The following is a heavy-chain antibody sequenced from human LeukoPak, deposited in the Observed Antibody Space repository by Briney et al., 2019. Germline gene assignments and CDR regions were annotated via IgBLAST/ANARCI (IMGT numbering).Heavy chain of an antibody. J-gene: IGHJ4*02. D-gene: IGHD4-17*01. CDR3: AREVVDYVGNLDS. Sequence: GGSLRLSCEGSGFTLSNYAMHWVRQAPGKGLEWVSLLTYNGKKKYYADSVKGRFTISRDDSKDTLFLQMNSLRPDDTAVYFSAREVVDYVGNLDSWGQGTQVTVSS. V-gene: IGHV3-30*03. CDR1: GFTLSNYA. CDR2: LTYNGKKK.